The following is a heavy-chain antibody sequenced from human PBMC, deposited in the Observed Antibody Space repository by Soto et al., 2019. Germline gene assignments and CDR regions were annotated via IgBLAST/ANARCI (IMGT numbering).Heavy chain of an antibody. CDR2: ISSSGTGI. CDR1: GFTFSDYY. V-gene: IGHV3-11*01. CDR3: ARAYSDAFDI. J-gene: IGHJ3*02. D-gene: IGHD2-15*01. Sequence: PGGSLRLSCAASGFTFSDYYMTWIRQVPGRGLEWVSYISSSGTGIYYPDSVKGRFTISRDNAKNSLYLQMSSLRAEDTAVYFCARAYSDAFDIWGQGTLVTVSS.